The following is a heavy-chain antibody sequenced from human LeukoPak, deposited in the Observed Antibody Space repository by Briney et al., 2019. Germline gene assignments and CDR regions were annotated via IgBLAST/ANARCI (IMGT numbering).Heavy chain of an antibody. D-gene: IGHD3-10*01. J-gene: IGHJ4*02. CDR2: IYYSGST. V-gene: IGHV4-59*08. Sequence: SETLSLTCTVSGGSISSYYWSWIRQPPGKGLEWIGYIYYSGSTNYNPSLKSRVTISVDTSKNQFSLKLSSVTAADTAVYYCARHALLWFGERGVFDYWGQGTLVTVSS. CDR1: GGSISSYY. CDR3: ARHALLWFGERGVFDY.